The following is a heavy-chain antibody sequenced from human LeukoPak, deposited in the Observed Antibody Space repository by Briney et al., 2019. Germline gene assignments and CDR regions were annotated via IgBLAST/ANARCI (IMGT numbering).Heavy chain of an antibody. Sequence: GSLRLSCAASGFTFSSYWMHWVRQAPGKGLEWVVVISYDGSNKYYADSVKGRFTISRDNSKNTLYLQMNSLRAEDTAVYYCANGYYYGSGSYYKEAFDIWGQGTMVTVSS. J-gene: IGHJ3*02. V-gene: IGHV3-30*18. CDR2: ISYDGSNK. D-gene: IGHD3-10*01. CDR1: GFTFSSYW. CDR3: ANGYYYGSGSYYKEAFDI.